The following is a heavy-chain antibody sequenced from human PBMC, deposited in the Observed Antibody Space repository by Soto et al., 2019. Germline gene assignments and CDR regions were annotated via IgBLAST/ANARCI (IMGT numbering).Heavy chain of an antibody. Sequence: PSETLSLTCTVSGGYISSSSYYWRWISQPPGKGLEWIGSIYYSGSSYYNPSLKSRLTISVYPSKNQMSLKLSYGTSADTALYYCARHNTALAKRSRGPIDYCGQGTLVTVCS. CDR1: GGYISSSSYY. CDR2: IYYSGSS. V-gene: IGHV4-39*01. D-gene: IGHD5-18*01. CDR3: ARHNTALAKRSRGPIDY. J-gene: IGHJ4*02.